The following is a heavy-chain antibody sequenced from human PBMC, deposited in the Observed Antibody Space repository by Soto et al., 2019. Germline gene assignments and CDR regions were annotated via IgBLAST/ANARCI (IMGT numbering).Heavy chain of an antibody. D-gene: IGHD3-10*01. CDR3: ARAPRGNYGYPSYFDY. Sequence: SETLSLTCAISGDSVSSNSAAWNWIRQSPSRGLEWLGRTYYRSKWYNDYAVSVKSRITINPDTSKNQFSLQLNSVTPEDTAVYYCARAPRGNYGYPSYFDYWGQGTLVTVS. J-gene: IGHJ4*02. CDR2: TYYRSKWYN. V-gene: IGHV6-1*01. CDR1: GDSVSSNSAA.